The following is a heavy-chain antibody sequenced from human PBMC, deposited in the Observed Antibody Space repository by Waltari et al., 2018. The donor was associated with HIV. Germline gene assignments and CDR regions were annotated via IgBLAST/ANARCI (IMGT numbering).Heavy chain of an antibody. CDR2: IWFDGSKK. Sequence: QVQLVESGGGVVQPGRSLRLSCAASGFTFSTYGMHWVRQAPGKGLEWVAVIWFDGSKKYYADSVKGRFTISRDNSKNTVYLQMNSLRGEDTAVYYCARGRGSGDWYYFDYWGQGSLVTVSS. J-gene: IGHJ4*02. V-gene: IGHV3-33*01. CDR1: GFTFSTYG. D-gene: IGHD2-21*02. CDR3: ARGRGSGDWYYFDY.